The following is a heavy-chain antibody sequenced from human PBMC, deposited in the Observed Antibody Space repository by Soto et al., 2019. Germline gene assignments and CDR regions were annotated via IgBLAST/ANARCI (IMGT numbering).Heavy chain of an antibody. Sequence: QVQLVQSGAEVKKPGSSVKVSCKASGGTFGSYAISWVRQAPGQGLEWMGGIIPIPGTANYAQKFQGRVTIAAEESTSTAYMERSSLRSEDTAVYYCARSQGSSTSLEIYYYYYYGMDVWGQGTTVTVSS. J-gene: IGHJ6*02. V-gene: IGHV1-69*01. CDR3: ARSQGSSTSLEIYYYYYYGMDV. D-gene: IGHD2-2*01. CDR1: GGTFGSYA. CDR2: IIPIPGTA.